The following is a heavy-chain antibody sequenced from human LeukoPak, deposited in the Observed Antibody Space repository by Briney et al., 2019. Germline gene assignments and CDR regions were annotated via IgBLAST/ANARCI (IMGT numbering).Heavy chain of an antibody. J-gene: IGHJ4*02. Sequence: SETLSLTCAVSGASMNTHYWSWIRQPPGKGLEWIGYMLDTVTTRDNPSLKSRFTLSADTSKSQFSLRLTSVTAADTAVYYCATIKRGNIFGYFDFWGQGIPVTVSS. D-gene: IGHD5-18*01. V-gene: IGHV4-59*11. CDR2: MLDTVTT. CDR3: ATIKRGNIFGYFDF. CDR1: GASMNTHY.